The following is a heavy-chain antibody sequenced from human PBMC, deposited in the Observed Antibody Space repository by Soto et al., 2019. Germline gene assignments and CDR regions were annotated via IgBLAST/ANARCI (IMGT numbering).Heavy chain of an antibody. CDR1: GFTFSSYG. CDR3: AKRAYSSGWYGGNDYYYYGMDV. CDR2: ISYDGSNK. D-gene: IGHD6-19*01. J-gene: IGHJ6*02. V-gene: IGHV3-30*18. Sequence: TGGSLRLSCAASGFTFSSYGMHWVRQAPGKGLEWVAVISYDGSNKYYADSVKGRFTISRDNSKNTLYLQMNSLRAEDTAVYYCAKRAYSSGWYGGNDYYYYGMDVWGQGTTVTVSS.